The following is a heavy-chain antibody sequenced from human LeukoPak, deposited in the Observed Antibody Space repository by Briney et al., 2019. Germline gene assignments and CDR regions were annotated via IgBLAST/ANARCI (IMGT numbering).Heavy chain of an antibody. CDR2: MSSSDDGR. CDR3: ARDIVGSTSYDY. V-gene: IGHV3-23*01. D-gene: IGHD2-2*01. Sequence: PGGSLRLSCATSGFSFSSYAMSWVRQAPGKGLEWVSAMSSSDDGRYYAASVRGRFTISRDTSRSTLYLQMNSLRAEDTAVYYCARDIVGSTSYDYWGQGTLVTVSS. CDR1: GFSFSSYA. J-gene: IGHJ4*02.